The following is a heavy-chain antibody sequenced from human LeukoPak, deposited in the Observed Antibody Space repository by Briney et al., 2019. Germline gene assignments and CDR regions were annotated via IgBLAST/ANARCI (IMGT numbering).Heavy chain of an antibody. D-gene: IGHD3-3*01. J-gene: IGHJ5*02. Sequence: SETLSLTCTVSGGSISSGSYYWSWIRQPAGKGLEWIGRIYTSGSTNYNPSLKSRVTISVDTSKNQFSLKLSSVTAADTAVYYCARDRTMYYDFWSGPSPNWFDPWGQGTLVTVSS. CDR2: IYTSGST. V-gene: IGHV4-61*02. CDR3: ARDRTMYYDFWSGPSPNWFDP. CDR1: GGSISSGSYY.